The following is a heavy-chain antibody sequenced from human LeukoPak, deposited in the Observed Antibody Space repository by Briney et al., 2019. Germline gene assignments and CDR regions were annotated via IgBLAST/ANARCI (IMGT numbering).Heavy chain of an antibody. V-gene: IGHV3-53*01. J-gene: IGHJ4*02. D-gene: IGHD2-2*01. CDR1: GFTVRSNY. Sequence: GGSLRLSCAASGFTVRSNYMSWVRQAPGKGLEWVSVIYSGGSTYYADSVKGRLTISRDNSKNTLYLQMNSLRAEDTAVYYCARIGCSSTSCPDYFDYWGQGTLVTVSS. CDR2: IYSGGST. CDR3: ARIGCSSTSCPDYFDY.